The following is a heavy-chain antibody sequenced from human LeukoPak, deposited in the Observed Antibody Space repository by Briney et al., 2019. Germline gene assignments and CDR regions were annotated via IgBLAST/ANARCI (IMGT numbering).Heavy chain of an antibody. V-gene: IGHV3-23*01. CDR3: ATWVFLGESGYYDY. CDR1: GFTFSTYA. CDR2: ITRSGVT. Sequence: GGSLTLSCAASGFTFSTYAVTWVRQSPGKGLECVSIITRSGVTYYADSVKGRFTISRDNSKNTLYLQMNSLRAEDTAVYYCATWVFLGESGYYDYWGQGTLVTVSS. D-gene: IGHD3-10*01. J-gene: IGHJ4*02.